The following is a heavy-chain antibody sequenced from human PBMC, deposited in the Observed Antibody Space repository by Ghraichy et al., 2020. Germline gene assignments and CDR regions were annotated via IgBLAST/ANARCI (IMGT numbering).Heavy chain of an antibody. V-gene: IGHV3-30*04. Sequence: GGSLRLSCAASGFTFSSYPMHWVRQPPGKGLEWVAVVSYDGNHKYYADSVKGRFTISRDNSMNTLYVQMNSLRAEDTAVYYCARQTQPWEWLLDYWGQGTLVTVSS. CDR3: ARQTQPWEWLLDY. CDR1: GFTFSSYP. CDR2: VSYDGNHK. D-gene: IGHD3-3*01. J-gene: IGHJ4*02.